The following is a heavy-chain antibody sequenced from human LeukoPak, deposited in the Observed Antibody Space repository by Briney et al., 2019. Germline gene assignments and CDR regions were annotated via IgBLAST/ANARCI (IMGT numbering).Heavy chain of an antibody. D-gene: IGHD3-10*01. J-gene: IGHJ4*02. V-gene: IGHV3-7*03. CDR1: GFTFSNYW. CDR2: IKQDGSEE. Sequence: GGSLRLSCGASGFTFSNYWMSWVRQAPGKGLEWVASIKQDGSEEYYVDSVKGRFTISRDNAQKSLYLQMNSLRAEDTAVYYCARGVTMVRGALNYWGQGTLVTVSS. CDR3: ARGVTMVRGALNY.